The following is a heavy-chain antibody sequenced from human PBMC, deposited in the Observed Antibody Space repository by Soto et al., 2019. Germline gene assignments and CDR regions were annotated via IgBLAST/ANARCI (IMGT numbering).Heavy chain of an antibody. CDR3: ARVPQLVHWFDP. V-gene: IGHV1-18*01. CDR1: GYTFTSYG. Sequence: GASVKVSCKASGYTFTSYGISWVRQAPGQGLEWVGWISGYDGNTDYAHKFRGRVTMTTDTSTNTAYMELRSLRSDDTAVYYCARVPQLVHWFDPWGQGTLVTVSS. CDR2: ISGYDGNT. J-gene: IGHJ5*02. D-gene: IGHD6-13*01.